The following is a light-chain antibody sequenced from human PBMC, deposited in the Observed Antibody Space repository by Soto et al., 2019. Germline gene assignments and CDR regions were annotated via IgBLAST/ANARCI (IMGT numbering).Light chain of an antibody. CDR2: SAN. Sequence: IQLTQSPSSLSASVGDRVTITCRASQGINTFLVWFQQRPGKVPKRLMYSANRLESGVPSRFSGSGSGTEYTLTISSLQPDDFATYDRRQHKSYPLTSGQGT. CDR3: RQHKSYPLT. V-gene: IGKV1-17*01. J-gene: IGKJ1*01. CDR1: QGINTF.